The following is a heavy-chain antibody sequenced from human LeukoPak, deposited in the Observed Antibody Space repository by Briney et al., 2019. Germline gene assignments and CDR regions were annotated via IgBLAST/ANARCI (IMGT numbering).Heavy chain of an antibody. CDR1: GYTFTSYG. CDR3: ARASYYYDMYYFDY. V-gene: IGHV1-18*01. CDR2: ISAYNGNT. Sequence: ASVKVSCKASGYTFTSYGISWVRQAPGQGLEWMGWISAYNGNTNYAQKLQGRVTITTHTSTSTAYMELRSLRSDDTAVYYCARASYYYDMYYFDYWGQGTLVTVSS. J-gene: IGHJ4*02. D-gene: IGHD3-22*01.